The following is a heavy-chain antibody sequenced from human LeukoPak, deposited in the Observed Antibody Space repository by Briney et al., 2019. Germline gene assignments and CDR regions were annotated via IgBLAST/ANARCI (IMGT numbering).Heavy chain of an antibody. D-gene: IGHD3-10*01. Sequence: SETLSLTCTVSGGSISSYYLTWIRQPPGKGLEWIGYIYYSGSTNHNPSLKSRVTISVDTSKNQFSLKLSSVTAADTAVYYCARDDYGSGPFDNWGQGTLVTVSS. V-gene: IGHV4-59*01. CDR3: ARDDYGSGPFDN. CDR2: IYYSGST. CDR1: GGSISSYY. J-gene: IGHJ4*02.